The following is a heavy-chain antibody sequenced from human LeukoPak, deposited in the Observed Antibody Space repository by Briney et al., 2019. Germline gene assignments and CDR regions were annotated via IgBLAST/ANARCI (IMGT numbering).Heavy chain of an antibody. J-gene: IGHJ4*02. CDR3: ARYNYYDSSEYYFDY. CDR2: INPSGGST. Sequence: ASVKVSCKASGCTFTSYYMHWVRQAPGQGLEWMGIINPSGGSTSYAQKFQGRVTMTRDTSTSTVYMELSSLRSEDTAVYYCARYNYYDSSEYYFDYWGQGTLVTVSS. CDR1: GCTFTSYY. V-gene: IGHV1-46*01. D-gene: IGHD3-22*01.